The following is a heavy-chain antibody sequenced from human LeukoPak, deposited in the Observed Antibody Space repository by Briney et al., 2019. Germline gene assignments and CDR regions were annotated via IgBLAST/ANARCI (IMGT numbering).Heavy chain of an antibody. CDR1: GGSISSSSYY. CDR3: ARVVRYCSSISCSWFDP. Sequence: PSETLSLTCTVSGGSISSSSYYWGWIRQPPGKGLEWIGSIYYSGSTYYNPSLKSRVTISVDTSKNQFSLKLSSVTAADTAVYYCARVVRYCSSISCSWFDPWGQGTLVTVSS. V-gene: IGHV4-39*01. J-gene: IGHJ5*02. CDR2: IYYSGST. D-gene: IGHD2-2*01.